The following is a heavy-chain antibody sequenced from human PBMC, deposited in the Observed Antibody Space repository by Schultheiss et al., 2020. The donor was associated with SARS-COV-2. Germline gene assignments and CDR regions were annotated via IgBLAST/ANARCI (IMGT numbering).Heavy chain of an antibody. CDR1: GGSFSGYY. CDR2: INHRGTT. Sequence: SETLSLTCAVYGGSFSGYYWSWIRQPPGKGLEWIGEINHRGTTNYNPSLRSRVTISVDTSKNQFSLKLSSVTAADTAVYYCARTVYGDYFDYWGQGTLVTVSS. D-gene: IGHD4-17*01. J-gene: IGHJ4*02. V-gene: IGHV4-34*01. CDR3: ARTVYGDYFDY.